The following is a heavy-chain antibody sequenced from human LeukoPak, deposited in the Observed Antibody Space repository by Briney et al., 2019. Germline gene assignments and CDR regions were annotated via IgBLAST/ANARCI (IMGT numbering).Heavy chain of an antibody. CDR1: GFTFSSYG. CDR2: IRYDGSNK. CDR3: ARRARPSGYFDY. Sequence: GGSLRLSCAASGFTFSSYGMHWVRQAPGKGLEWVAFIRYDGSNKYYADSVKGRFTISRDNSKNTLYLQMNSLRAEDTAVYYCARRARPSGYFDYWGQGTLVTVSS. V-gene: IGHV3-30*02. J-gene: IGHJ4*02. D-gene: IGHD3-10*01.